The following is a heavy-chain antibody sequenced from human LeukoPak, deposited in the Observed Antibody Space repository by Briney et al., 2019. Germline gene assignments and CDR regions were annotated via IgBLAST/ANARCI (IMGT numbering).Heavy chain of an antibody. D-gene: IGHD4-17*01. CDR2: ISGSGDST. CDR1: GLTFSSYA. V-gene: IGHV3-23*01. CDR3: AKVTVTVDC. J-gene: IGHJ4*02. Sequence: GGSLRLSCAASGLTFSSYAMCSVREAPGEGLEWVSAISGSGDSTYYADSVKGRFTISRDNSKNTLYLQMNSLRAEDTAVYYCAKVTVTVDCWGQGTLVTVSS.